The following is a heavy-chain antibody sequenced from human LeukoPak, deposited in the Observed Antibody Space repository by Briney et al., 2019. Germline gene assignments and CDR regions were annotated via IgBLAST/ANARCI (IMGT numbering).Heavy chain of an antibody. CDR3: AKGGYDFWSNYYYYMDV. J-gene: IGHJ6*03. Sequence: GGSLRLSCAASGFTFSSYAMSWVRQAPGKGLEWVSAISGSGGSTYYADSVKGRFTISRDNSKNTLYLQMNSLRAEDTAVYYCAKGGYDFWSNYYYYMDVWGKGTTVTVSS. CDR2: ISGSGGST. CDR1: GFTFSSYA. D-gene: IGHD3-3*01. V-gene: IGHV3-23*01.